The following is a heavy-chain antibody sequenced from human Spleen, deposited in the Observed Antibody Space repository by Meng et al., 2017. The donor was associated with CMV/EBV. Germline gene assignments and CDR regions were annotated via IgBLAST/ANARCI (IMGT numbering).Heavy chain of an antibody. D-gene: IGHD4-17*01. CDR2: IYYSGST. Sequence: ESLKISCTVSGGSISSYYWSWIRQPPGKGLEWIGYIYYSGSTNYNPSLKSRVTISVDTSKNQFSLKLSSVTAADTAVYYCARVSHDYGDYVFDYWGQGTLVTVSS. V-gene: IGHV4-59*01. J-gene: IGHJ4*02. CDR1: GGSISSYY. CDR3: ARVSHDYGDYVFDY.